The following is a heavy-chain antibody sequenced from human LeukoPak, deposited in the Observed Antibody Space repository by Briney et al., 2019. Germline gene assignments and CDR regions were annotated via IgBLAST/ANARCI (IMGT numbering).Heavy chain of an antibody. Sequence: GGSLRLSXAASGFTFDDYAMHWVRQTPGKGLEWVSLISGDGGSAYYADSVKGRFTISRDNSKNSLYLQMNSLRTEDTALYYCAKDISQRTFDAFDIWGQGTMVTVSS. CDR1: GFTFDDYA. J-gene: IGHJ3*02. CDR2: ISGDGGSA. D-gene: IGHD1-14*01. V-gene: IGHV3-43*02. CDR3: AKDISQRTFDAFDI.